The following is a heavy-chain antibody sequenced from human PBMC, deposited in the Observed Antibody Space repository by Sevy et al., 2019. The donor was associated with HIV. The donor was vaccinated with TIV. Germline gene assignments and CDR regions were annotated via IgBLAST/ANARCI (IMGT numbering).Heavy chain of an antibody. J-gene: IGHJ5*02. CDR2: FDPEDGET. V-gene: IGHV1-24*01. D-gene: IGHD3-22*01. Sequence: ASVKVSCKVSGYTLTELSMHWVRQAPGKGLEWMGGFDPEDGETVYAQKFQGTVTVTEDTSTDTAYMELSSLRSEDTAVYYCVTNSRYISDSTYYSAEGLFDPWGQGTLVTVSS. CDR1: GYTLTELS. CDR3: VTNSRYISDSTYYSAEGLFDP.